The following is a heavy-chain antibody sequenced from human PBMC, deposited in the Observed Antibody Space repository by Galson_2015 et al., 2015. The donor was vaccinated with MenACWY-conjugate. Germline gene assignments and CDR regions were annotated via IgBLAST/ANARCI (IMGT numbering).Heavy chain of an antibody. CDR2: IHYSGGT. Sequence: SESLSLTCTVSGGSISTTDFYCAWIRQSPGKGLEWIGNIHYSGGTYFHPSFKTRVITSVDTSKNQFSLKLASVTAADTAVYYCSRRRPRYIGAGFDIWGQGTMVTVSS. V-gene: IGHV4-39*01. J-gene: IGHJ3*02. CDR1: GGSISTTDFY. CDR3: SRRRPRYIGAGFDI. D-gene: IGHD1-1*01.